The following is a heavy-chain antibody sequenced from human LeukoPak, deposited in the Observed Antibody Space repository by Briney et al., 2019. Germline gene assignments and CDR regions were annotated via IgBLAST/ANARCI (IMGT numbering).Heavy chain of an antibody. CDR2: ILHSGST. CDR3: ATYGDFPYCFHY. V-gene: IGHV4-4*02. Sequence: GSLRLSCAASGFIFSDYWMTWVRQAPGKGLEWIGEILHSGSTHYSPSLKSRVTISVDKSKNQFSLKLSSVTAAGTAEYYCATYGDFPYCFHYWGQGTLVTVSS. CDR1: GFIFSDYW. D-gene: IGHD2-21*02. J-gene: IGHJ4*02.